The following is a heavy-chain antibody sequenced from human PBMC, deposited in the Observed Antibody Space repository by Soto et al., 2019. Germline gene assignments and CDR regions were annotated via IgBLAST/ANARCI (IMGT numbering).Heavy chain of an antibody. CDR3: ASDGPDYGDYFSYGMDV. J-gene: IGHJ6*02. Sequence: QVQLGESGGGVVQPGRSLRLSCAASGFTVSSYGMHWVRQAPGKGLEWVAVIWYDGSNKYYADSVKGRFTISRDNSKNTLYLQMNRLRAEDTVVYYCASDGPDYGDYFSYGMDVWGQGTTVTVSS. CDR1: GFTVSSYG. D-gene: IGHD4-17*01. CDR2: IWYDGSNK. V-gene: IGHV3-33*01.